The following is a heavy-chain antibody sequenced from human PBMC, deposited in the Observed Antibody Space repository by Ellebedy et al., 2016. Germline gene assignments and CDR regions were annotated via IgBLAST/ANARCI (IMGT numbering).Heavy chain of an antibody. J-gene: IGHJ4*02. CDR3: AKRMLGYEGMFDC. V-gene: IGHV3-21*01. D-gene: IGHD3-22*01. Sequence: GESLKISXAASGFTFSSYSMNWVRQAPGKGLEWVSSISSSRSYIYYADSVKGRFTISRDNAKNSLYLQMNSLRAEDTAVYYCAKRMLGYEGMFDCWGQGTVVTVSS. CDR2: ISSSRSYI. CDR1: GFTFSSYS.